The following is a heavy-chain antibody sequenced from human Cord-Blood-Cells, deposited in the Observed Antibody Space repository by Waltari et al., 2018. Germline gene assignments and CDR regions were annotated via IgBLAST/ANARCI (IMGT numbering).Heavy chain of an antibody. J-gene: IGHJ4*02. V-gene: IGHV1-69*01. CDR2: IIPIFGTA. Sequence: QVQLVQSGAEVKKPGSSVKVSCKASGATFSSYDISCVRHAPGQGLEWMGGIIPIFGTANYAQKFQGRVTITADESTSTAYMELSSLRSEDTAVYYCARDPEDYYYDSSGYYDYWGQGTLVTVSS. CDR1: GATFSSYD. D-gene: IGHD3-22*01. CDR3: ARDPEDYYYDSSGYYDY.